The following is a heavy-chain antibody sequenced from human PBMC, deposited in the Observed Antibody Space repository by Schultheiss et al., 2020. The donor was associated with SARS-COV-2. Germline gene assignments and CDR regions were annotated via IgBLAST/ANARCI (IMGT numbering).Heavy chain of an antibody. CDR2: IYYSGST. CDR3: ARDCSSTSCYTGYGMDV. V-gene: IGHV4-59*01. CDR1: GGSISSYY. Sequence: SETLSLTCTVSGGSISSYYWNWIRQPPGKGLEWIGSIYYSGSTYYNPSLKSRVTISVDTSKNQFSLKLSSVTAADTAVYYCARDCSSTSCYTGYGMDVWGQGTTVTVSS. J-gene: IGHJ6*02. D-gene: IGHD2-2*02.